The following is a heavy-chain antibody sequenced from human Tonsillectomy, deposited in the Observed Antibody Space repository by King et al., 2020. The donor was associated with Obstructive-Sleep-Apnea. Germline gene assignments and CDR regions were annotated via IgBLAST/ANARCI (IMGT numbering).Heavy chain of an antibody. CDR1: GGSISRGGYY. CDR2: IYYSGST. Sequence: VQLQESGPGLVKPSQTLSLTCTVSGGSISRGGYYWSWIRQHPGKGLEWIGYIYYSGSTYYNPSLKSRVTISVDTSKNQFSLKLSSVTAADTAVYYCARVNRRFGELSGRHFDYWGQGTLVTVSS. CDR3: ARVNRRFGELSGRHFDY. D-gene: IGHD3-10*01. J-gene: IGHJ4*02. V-gene: IGHV4-31*03.